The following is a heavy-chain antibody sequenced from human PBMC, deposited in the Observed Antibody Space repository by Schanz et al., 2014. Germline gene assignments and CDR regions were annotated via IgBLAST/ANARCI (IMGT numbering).Heavy chain of an antibody. V-gene: IGHV1-69*02. CDR2: IISILGIP. J-gene: IGHJ4*02. D-gene: IGHD6-13*01. CDR3: ARSGSSNWYFFDY. CDR1: GGTFSSYT. Sequence: QVQLVQSGAEVKKPGSSVKVSCKASGGTFSSYTISWVRQAPGQGLEWMGRIISILGIPNYAQKFQGRVTMTTDTSTSTAYMELRTLRSDDTAVYYCARSGSSNWYFFDYWGQGTLVTVSS.